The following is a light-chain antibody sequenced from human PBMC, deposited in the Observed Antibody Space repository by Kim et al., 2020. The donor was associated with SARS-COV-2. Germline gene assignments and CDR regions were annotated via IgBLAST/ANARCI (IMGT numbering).Light chain of an antibody. CDR3: LAWDGNLATYV. V-gene: IGLV10-54*01. Sequence: QTATLTCTWCSNNVGKAGVVWLQQYQGHPPRLLSYRNNNRPSVISGRFSASRAGNIASLTITGLQPEDEGDYYCLAWDGNLATYVFGTGTKVTVL. CDR2: RNN. CDR1: SNNVGKAG. J-gene: IGLJ1*01.